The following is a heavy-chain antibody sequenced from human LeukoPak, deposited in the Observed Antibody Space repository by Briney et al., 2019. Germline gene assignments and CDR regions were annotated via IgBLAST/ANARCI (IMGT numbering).Heavy chain of an antibody. V-gene: IGHV3-21*01. CDR1: GFTFSDHY. CDR3: ARDTVDTAMVFDY. Sequence: GGSLRLSCAASGFTFSDHYMDWVRQAPGKGLEWVSSISSSSSYIYYADSVKGRFTISRDNAKNSLYLQMNSLRAEDTAVYYCARDTVDTAMVFDYWGQGTLVTVSS. J-gene: IGHJ4*02. CDR2: ISSSSSYI. D-gene: IGHD5-18*01.